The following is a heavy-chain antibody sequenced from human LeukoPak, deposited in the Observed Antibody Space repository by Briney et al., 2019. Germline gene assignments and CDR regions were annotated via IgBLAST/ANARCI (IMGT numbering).Heavy chain of an antibody. CDR1: GFTFSSYA. Sequence: QPGGSLRLSCAASGFTFSSYAMSWVRQAPGEGLEWVSAISGRGGSTYYADSVKGRFTFSRDNSKITLYLQMNSLRAEDTAVYFCAKESHYDSSGYFDYWGQGTLVTVSS. V-gene: IGHV3-23*01. CDR3: AKESHYDSSGYFDY. CDR2: ISGRGGST. J-gene: IGHJ4*02. D-gene: IGHD3-22*01.